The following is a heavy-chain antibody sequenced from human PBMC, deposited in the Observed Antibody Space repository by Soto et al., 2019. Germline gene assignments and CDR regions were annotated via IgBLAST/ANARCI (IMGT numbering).Heavy chain of an antibody. CDR1: GGIFNRYS. CDR2: IIPLFGIT. J-gene: IGHJ4*02. D-gene: IGHD2-2*01. Sequence: QVQLVQSGAEVKKPGSSVKVSCKASGGIFNRYSVSWVRQAPGQGLEWMGRIIPLFGITNYAQKFQGRVMITADKTTNTAYMEVNGLRSEDTALYYCATFCGGDCTTTTCYGDFDYWGQGTLVTVTS. CDR3: ATFCGGDCTTTTCYGDFDY. V-gene: IGHV1-69*02.